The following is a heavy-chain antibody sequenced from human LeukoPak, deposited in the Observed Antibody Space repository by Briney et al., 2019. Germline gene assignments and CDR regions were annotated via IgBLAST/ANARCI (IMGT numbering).Heavy chain of an antibody. V-gene: IGHV3-53*01. D-gene: IGHD5-18*01. Sequence: GGSLRLSCTASGFTASSNYMSWVRQAPGKGLEWVSVIYSGGSTYYADSVKGRFTISRDNSKNTLYLQMNSLRAEDTAVYYCARVGAIGYSYGYDYWGQGTLVTVSS. J-gene: IGHJ4*02. CDR2: IYSGGST. CDR3: ARVGAIGYSYGYDY. CDR1: GFTASSNY.